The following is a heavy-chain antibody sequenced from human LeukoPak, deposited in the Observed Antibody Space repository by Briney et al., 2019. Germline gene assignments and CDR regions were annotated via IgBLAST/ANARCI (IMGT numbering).Heavy chain of an antibody. D-gene: IGHD3-10*01. Sequence: GASVKVSCKAPGYTFTSYDINWVRQAPGQGLEWLGWMTPNSGDTGYAQKFQGRVTMTRDTSISTAYMELSSLRSEDTAVYYCARNYYGSGTFDYWGQGTLVTVSS. CDR3: ARNYYGSGTFDY. CDR1: GYTFTSYD. J-gene: IGHJ4*02. CDR2: MTPNSGDT. V-gene: IGHV1-8*01.